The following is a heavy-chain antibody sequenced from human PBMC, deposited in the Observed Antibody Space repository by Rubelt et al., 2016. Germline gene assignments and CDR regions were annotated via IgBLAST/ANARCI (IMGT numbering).Heavy chain of an antibody. CDR2: INTYNDKT. CDR1: GYTFTTYG. CDR3: ARGYIDSSGDFDH. D-gene: IGHD3-22*01. Sequence: QVHLVQSAIEVKKPGASVKISCKTSGYTFTTYGIIWVRRAPGHGPEWMGWINTYNDKTNYPQKFQGRVSMTTESSTKKACMELRCLGSVDAAVYYCARGYIDSSGDFDHWGQGTLVTVSS. V-gene: IGHV1-18*01. J-gene: IGHJ4*02.